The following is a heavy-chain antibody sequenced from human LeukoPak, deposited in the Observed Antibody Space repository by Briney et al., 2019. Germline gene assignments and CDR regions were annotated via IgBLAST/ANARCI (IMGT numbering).Heavy chain of an antibody. CDR2: NIPPFGTP. J-gene: IGHJ6*03. Sequence: SVKVSCKASGYTFTGYYMHWVRQAPGQGLEWMGGNIPPFGTPDYAQKFQGRVTITADESTSTVYMEMTSLRSEDTAVYYCARDAGPAGYYYYYMDVWGKGTTVTVSS. CDR3: ARDAGPAGYYYYYMDV. D-gene: IGHD6-13*01. CDR1: GYTFTGYY. V-gene: IGHV1-69*13.